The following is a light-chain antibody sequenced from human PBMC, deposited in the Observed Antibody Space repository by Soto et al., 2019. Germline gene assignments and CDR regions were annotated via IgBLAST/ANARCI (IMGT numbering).Light chain of an antibody. V-gene: IGKV3-15*01. Sequence: EIVMTQSPATLSVSPGERATFSCRASQSVSSNLAWYQQKPGQAPRLLIYGASIRATGIPARFSGSGSGTEFTRTVRTLQPEGVEIYYCQQYKSGPPWTVGQGTKVDIK. CDR2: GAS. CDR1: QSVSSN. J-gene: IGKJ1*01. CDR3: QQYKSGPPWT.